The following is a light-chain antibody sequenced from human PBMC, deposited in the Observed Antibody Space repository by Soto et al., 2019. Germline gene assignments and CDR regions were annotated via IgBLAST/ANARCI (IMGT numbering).Light chain of an antibody. Sequence: IQLTQSPSSLSASVGDRVTIVCRASESISAYLNWYQLKSGEATKVLSYSASTLRGGVPSRFSGTGSGTEFTLTISSLQPEDVATYYCQQTFSHLLSFGGGNTVEIK. CDR2: SAS. J-gene: IGKJ4*01. CDR3: QQTFSHLLS. CDR1: ESISAY. V-gene: IGKV1-39*01.